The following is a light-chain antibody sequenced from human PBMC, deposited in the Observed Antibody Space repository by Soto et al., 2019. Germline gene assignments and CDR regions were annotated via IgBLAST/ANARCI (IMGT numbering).Light chain of an antibody. CDR2: AAS. V-gene: IGKV1-9*01. Sequence: DLQLTQSPSFLSASVGDRVTITCRASQGISSYLAWYQQKPGKAPKLLIYAASTLQSGVPSRFSGSGSRPEFSLTISSLQPEDFAPYHCQQLNSYPPKLTFGGGTKVEIK. J-gene: IGKJ4*01. CDR1: QGISSY. CDR3: QQLNSYPPKLT.